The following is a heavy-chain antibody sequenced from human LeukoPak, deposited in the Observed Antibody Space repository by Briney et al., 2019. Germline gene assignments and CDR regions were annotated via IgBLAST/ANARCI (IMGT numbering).Heavy chain of an antibody. D-gene: IGHD3-22*01. J-gene: IGHJ4*02. Sequence: GGSLRLSCAASGFTFSNAWMSWVRQAPGKGLEWVGRIKSKTDGGTTDYAAPVKGRFTISRDDSKNTLYLQMNSLRAEDTAVYYCAKRAYYYDSSGYPFDYWGQGTLVTVSS. CDR3: AKRAYYYDSSGYPFDY. V-gene: IGHV3-15*01. CDR1: GFTFSNAW. CDR2: IKSKTDGGTT.